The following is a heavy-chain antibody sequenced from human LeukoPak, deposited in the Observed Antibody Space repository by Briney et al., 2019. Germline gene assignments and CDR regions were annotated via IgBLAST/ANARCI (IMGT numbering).Heavy chain of an antibody. J-gene: IGHJ4*02. V-gene: IGHV4-61*01. Sequence: SETLSLTCTVSGGSVSSGSYYWSWIRQPPGKGLEWIGYIYYSGSTNYNPSLKSQVTISVDTSKNQFSLKLSSVTAADTAVYYCAREDRRGYGDFDYWGQGTLVTVSS. CDR3: AREDRRGYGDFDY. CDR2: IYYSGST. D-gene: IGHD5-18*01. CDR1: GGSVSSGSYY.